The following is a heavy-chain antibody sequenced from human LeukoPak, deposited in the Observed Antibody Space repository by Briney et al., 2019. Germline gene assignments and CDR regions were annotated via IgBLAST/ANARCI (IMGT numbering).Heavy chain of an antibody. Sequence: GASVKVSCKASVYTFTSYDINWVRQATGQGREWMGWMNPNRGNTGYAQKFQGRVTITRNTARSTAYMELRSLRSEDAAVYYCARDGYYDFWSGLGDVWFDPWGQGTLVTVSS. V-gene: IGHV1-8*03. J-gene: IGHJ5*02. CDR2: MNPNRGNT. D-gene: IGHD3-3*01. CDR3: ARDGYYDFWSGLGDVWFDP. CDR1: VYTFTSYD.